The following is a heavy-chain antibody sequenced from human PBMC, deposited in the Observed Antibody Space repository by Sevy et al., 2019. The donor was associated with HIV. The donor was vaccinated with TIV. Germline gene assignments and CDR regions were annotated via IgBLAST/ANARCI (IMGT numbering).Heavy chain of an antibody. Sequence: SETLSLTCTVSGGSISSGGYYWSWIRQHPGKGLEWIGYIYYSGSTYYNPSLKSRVTISVDTSKNQFSLKLSSVTGAETAVYYCARVGEGYDYVWGSYRRYYFDYWGQGTLVTVSS. CDR2: IYYSGST. D-gene: IGHD3-16*02. CDR1: GGSISSGGYY. V-gene: IGHV4-31*03. J-gene: IGHJ4*02. CDR3: ARVGEGYDYVWGSYRRYYFDY.